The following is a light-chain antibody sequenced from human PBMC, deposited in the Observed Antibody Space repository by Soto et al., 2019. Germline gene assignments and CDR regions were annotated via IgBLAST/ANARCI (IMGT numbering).Light chain of an antibody. CDR1: QSIVRW. Sequence: DIQMTQSPSTLSASVGDRVTITCRASQSIVRWLAWYQQKPGKAPKLLIYDASSLESGVPSRFSGSGSGTEFTLTISSLQPDDFAIYYCQQYNSYSRTFGQGTKVDIK. CDR2: DAS. J-gene: IGKJ1*01. CDR3: QQYNSYSRT. V-gene: IGKV1-5*01.